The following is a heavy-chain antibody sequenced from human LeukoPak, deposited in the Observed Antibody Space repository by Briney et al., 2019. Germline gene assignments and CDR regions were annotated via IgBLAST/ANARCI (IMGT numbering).Heavy chain of an antibody. CDR2: IYYSGST. CDR1: GGSISSYY. J-gene: IGHJ4*02. Sequence: PSETLSLTCTVSGGSISSYYWSWIRQPPGKGLEWIGYIYYSGSTNYNPSLKSRVTISVDTSKNQFSLELSSVTAADTAVYYCARVIGYCSGGSCYKYYFDYWGQGTLVTVSS. CDR3: ARVIGYCSGGSCYKYYFDY. V-gene: IGHV4-59*01. D-gene: IGHD2-15*01.